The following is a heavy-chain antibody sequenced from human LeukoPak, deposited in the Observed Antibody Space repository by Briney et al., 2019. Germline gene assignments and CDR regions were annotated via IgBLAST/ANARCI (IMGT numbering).Heavy chain of an antibody. J-gene: IGHJ4*02. CDR3: ARGGAGYAFDY. CDR2: ISSGGTP. V-gene: IGHV3-66*02. D-gene: IGHD5-12*01. Sequence: GSLRLSCAASGFTVSTNYMSWVRQAPGKGLEWVSVISSGGTPYYADSVKGRFTISRDSSENTLYLQMHSLRAEDTAVYYCARGGAGYAFDYWGQGTLVTVSS. CDR1: GFTVSTNY.